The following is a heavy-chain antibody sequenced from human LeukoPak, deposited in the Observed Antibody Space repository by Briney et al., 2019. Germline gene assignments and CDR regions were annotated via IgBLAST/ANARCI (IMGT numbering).Heavy chain of an antibody. V-gene: IGHV3-11*01. CDR1: GFTFSDYY. CDR3: ARNALIYSDGNAYLHN. D-gene: IGHD3-22*01. Sequence: PGGSPRLPCAASGFTFSDYYMNWIRQTPGKGLEWISYISSSGTTIYYADSVKGRFTISRDNAKNSLYLQMNTLRAEDTAVYYCARNALIYSDGNAYLHNWGQGTLVTVSS. J-gene: IGHJ4*02. CDR2: ISSSGTTI.